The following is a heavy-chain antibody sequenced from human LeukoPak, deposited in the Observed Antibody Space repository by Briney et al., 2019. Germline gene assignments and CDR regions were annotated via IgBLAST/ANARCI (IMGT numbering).Heavy chain of an antibody. V-gene: IGHV1-18*01. CDR1: GGTFSKYT. D-gene: IGHD4-17*01. CDR2: VSPHNGDT. CDR3: AKAWDYGDRGEIDY. Sequence: ASVKVSCKASGGTFSKYTISWVRQRPGQGLEWMGWVSPHNGDTKYAQNHQGRVTMTTDTSTTTAHMELRSLTSDDTAVYYCAKAWDYGDRGEIDYWGQGTLVTVSS. J-gene: IGHJ4*02.